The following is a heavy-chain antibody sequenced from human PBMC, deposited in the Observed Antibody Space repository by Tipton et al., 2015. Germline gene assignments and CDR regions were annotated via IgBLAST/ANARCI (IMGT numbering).Heavy chain of an antibody. D-gene: IGHD2-21*02. CDR1: GGSISSSSYY. CDR3: ASPSLPHDRGDYYFQS. Sequence: TLSLTCTVSGGSISSSSYYWAWIRQPPGKGLEWIGSLNFSGSTYYNPSLKSRVTISIDRFKNQFPLKLSSVTAADTAVYYCASPSLPHDRGDYYFQSWGQGSLVTVSS. CDR2: LNFSGST. V-gene: IGHV4-39*01. J-gene: IGHJ4*02.